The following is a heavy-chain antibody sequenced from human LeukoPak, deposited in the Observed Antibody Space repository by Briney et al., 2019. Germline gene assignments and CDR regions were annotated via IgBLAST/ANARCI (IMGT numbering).Heavy chain of an antibody. CDR2: IDYSGST. Sequence: SETLSLTCAVYGGSLSGYSWTWIRQPPGKGLEWLGEIDYSGSTNYNASLTGRVTVSADTSQNHFSLTLSSVTAADTAVYYCARVYITVVRGSWFDPWGQGTLVTVSS. CDR3: ARVYITVVRGSWFDP. V-gene: IGHV4-34*01. D-gene: IGHD3-10*01. J-gene: IGHJ5*02. CDR1: GGSLSGYS.